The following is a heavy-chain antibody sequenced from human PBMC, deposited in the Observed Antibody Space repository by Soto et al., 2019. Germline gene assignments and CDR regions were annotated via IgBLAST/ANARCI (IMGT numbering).Heavy chain of an antibody. Sequence: GGSLRLPCSAPRFSFSRHRFNWVPPAQGQGLEWVAYISRRSCLLLYADSVRGRFVIPRDNALNALYLQMNSPRDEDTTIYYCARAGGEYASGCYFERWGRGTLVAVSS. CDR2: ISRRSCLL. V-gene: IGHV3-21*06. J-gene: IGHJ1*01. D-gene: IGHD3-10*01. CDR3: ARAGGEYASGCYFER. CDR1: RFSFSRHR.